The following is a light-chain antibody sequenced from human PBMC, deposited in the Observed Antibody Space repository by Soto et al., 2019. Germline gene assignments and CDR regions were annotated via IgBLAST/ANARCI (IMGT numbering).Light chain of an antibody. CDR3: CSYAGSSTFALYV. CDR2: EGS. Sequence: QSVLTQPASVSGSPGQSITISCTGTSSDVGGYNLVSWYQQHPGKAPKLMIYEGSKRPSGVSNRFSGSKSGNTASLTISGLQAEDEADYYCCSYAGSSTFALYVFGTGTKVTVL. CDR1: SSDVGGYNL. V-gene: IGLV2-23*03. J-gene: IGLJ1*01.